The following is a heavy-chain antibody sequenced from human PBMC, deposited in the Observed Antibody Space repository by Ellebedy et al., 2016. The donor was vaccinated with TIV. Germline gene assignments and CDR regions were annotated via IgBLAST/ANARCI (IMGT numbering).Heavy chain of an antibody. D-gene: IGHD2-21*02. Sequence: PGGSLRLSCKGSGYSFPSYWISWLRQMPGKGLEWMGRIDPSDSYTNYSPSFQGHVTISADKSTSTAYLQWSSLKASDTDMYYCARQGAYCGGDCWRYYYGMDVWGQGTTVTVSS. J-gene: IGHJ6*02. CDR3: ARQGAYCGGDCWRYYYGMDV. V-gene: IGHV5-10-1*01. CDR1: GYSFPSYW. CDR2: IDPSDSYT.